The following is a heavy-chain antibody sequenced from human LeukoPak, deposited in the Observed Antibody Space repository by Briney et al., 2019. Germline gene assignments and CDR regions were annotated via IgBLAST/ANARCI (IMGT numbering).Heavy chain of an antibody. J-gene: IGHJ4*02. CDR1: GFTFSHAW. V-gene: IGHV3-15*01. D-gene: IGHD4-17*01. CDR3: TTGLYGDLDY. Sequence: GGSLRLSCAASGFTFSHAWMSWVRQAPGKGLEWVGRIKSKTDGGIIDYAAPVRGRFTISRDDSKNTLYLQMNSLKTEDTAVYYCTTGLYGDLDYWGQGTLVTVSS. CDR2: IKSKTDGGII.